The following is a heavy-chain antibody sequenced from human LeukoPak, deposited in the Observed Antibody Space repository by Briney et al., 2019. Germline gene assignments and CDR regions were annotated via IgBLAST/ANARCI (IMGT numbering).Heavy chain of an antibody. CDR2: IYYSGST. D-gene: IGHD3-22*01. V-gene: IGHV4-59*01. J-gene: IGHJ4*02. CDR1: GGSISSYY. CDR3: ARRVAPYYYDSSGYSGYYFDY. Sequence: SETLSLTCTVSGGSISSYYWSWIRQPPGKGLEWIGYIYYSGSTNYNPSLKSRVTISVDTSKNQFSLKLSSVTAADTAVYYCARRVAPYYYDSSGYSGYYFDYWGQGTLVTVSS.